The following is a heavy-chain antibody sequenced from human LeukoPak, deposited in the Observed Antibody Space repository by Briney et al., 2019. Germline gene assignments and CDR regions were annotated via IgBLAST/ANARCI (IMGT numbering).Heavy chain of an antibody. CDR2: ISYSGST. CDR1: GGSISSGDYY. J-gene: IGHJ4*02. CDR3: ARSLGGNYYEGFDY. Sequence: SETLSLTCTVSGGSISSGDYYWSWIRQPPGKGLEWIVYISYSGSTYYSPSLKSRVTISADTSKDQFSLKLSSVTAADTAVYYCARSLGGNYYEGFDYWGQGTLVTVSS. V-gene: IGHV4-30-4*08. D-gene: IGHD1-26*01.